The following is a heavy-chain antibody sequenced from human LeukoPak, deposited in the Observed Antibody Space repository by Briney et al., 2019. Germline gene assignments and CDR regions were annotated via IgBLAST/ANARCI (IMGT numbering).Heavy chain of an antibody. CDR3: ARDPYNGAYSEGYYYYFMDV. V-gene: IGHV3-7*01. CDR1: GFTFSSHR. CDR2: IKKDGSEK. D-gene: IGHD1-1*01. J-gene: IGHJ6*03. Sequence: GGSLRLSCAASGFTFSSHRMSWVRQAPGKGLEWVANIKKDGSEKYYVDSVKGRFTISRDNAKNSLYLQMNSLRVEDTAVYYCARDPYNGAYSEGYYYYFMDVWGKGTTVTVSS.